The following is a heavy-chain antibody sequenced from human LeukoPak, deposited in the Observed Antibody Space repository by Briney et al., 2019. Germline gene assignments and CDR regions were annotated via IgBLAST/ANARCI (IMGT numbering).Heavy chain of an antibody. J-gene: IGHJ3*02. CDR2: ISWNSGSI. D-gene: IGHD3-22*01. CDR1: GFTFDDYA. V-gene: IGHV3-9*03. Sequence: GGSLRLSCADSGFTFDDYAMHWVRQAPGKGLEWVSGISWNSGSIGYADSVKGRFTISRDNAKNSLYLQMNSLRAEDMALYYCAKGDSTHAFDIWGQGTMVTVSS. CDR3: AKGDSTHAFDI.